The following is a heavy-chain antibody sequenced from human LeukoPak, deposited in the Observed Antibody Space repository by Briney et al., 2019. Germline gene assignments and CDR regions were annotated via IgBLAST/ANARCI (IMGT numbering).Heavy chain of an antibody. J-gene: IGHJ4*02. CDR2: ISAYNGNT. Sequence: ASVKVSFKASGYTFTSYVISWVRQAPGQGLEWMGWISAYNGNTNYAQTLQGRVTMTTDTSTSTAYMELRTLRSADTAVYYCARADSQWVTFDYWGQRTLVTVSS. V-gene: IGHV1-18*04. CDR3: ARADSQWVTFDY. D-gene: IGHD1-26*01. CDR1: GYTFTSYV.